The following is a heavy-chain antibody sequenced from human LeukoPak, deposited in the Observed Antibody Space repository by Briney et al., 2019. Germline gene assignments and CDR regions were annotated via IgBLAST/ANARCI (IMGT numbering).Heavy chain of an antibody. CDR3: AKGKRYPDY. J-gene: IGHJ4*02. Sequence: GGSLRLSCVVSGFTFSESWMSWVRQAPGKGLGWVASLNLDGSDKYYVDSVKGRFTISRDNAKNSLYLQMDSLRVENTAVYYCAKGKRYPDYWGQGTLVTVSS. V-gene: IGHV3-7*03. D-gene: IGHD1-1*01. CDR2: LNLDGSDK. CDR1: GFTFSESW.